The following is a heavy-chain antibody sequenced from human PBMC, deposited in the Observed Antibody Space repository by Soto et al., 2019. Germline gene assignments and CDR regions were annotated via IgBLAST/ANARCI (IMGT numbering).Heavy chain of an antibody. CDR1: GGTFSSYA. V-gene: IGHV1-69*12. D-gene: IGHD3-22*01. Sequence: QVQLVQSGAEVKKPGSSVKVSCKASGGTFSSYAISWVRQAPGQGLEWMGGIIPIFGTANYAQKFQGRVTMNADEATSTAYMELSSRRSEDTAVYYCARVGDSSGYYIDGYFDYWGQGTLVTVSS. CDR3: ARVGDSSGYYIDGYFDY. J-gene: IGHJ4*02. CDR2: IIPIFGTA.